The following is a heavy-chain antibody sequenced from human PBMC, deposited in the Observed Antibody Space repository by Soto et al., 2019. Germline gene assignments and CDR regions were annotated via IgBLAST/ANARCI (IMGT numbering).Heavy chain of an antibody. CDR2: ISYDGSNK. CDR1: GFTFSSYG. Sequence: VGSLRLSCAASGFTFSSYGMHWVRQAPGKGLEWVAVISYDGSNKYYADSVKGRFTISRDNSKNTLYLQMNSLRAEDTAVYYCAKDYLDYGYSVGFDYWGQGTLVTVSS. D-gene: IGHD4-17*01. V-gene: IGHV3-30*18. J-gene: IGHJ4*02. CDR3: AKDYLDYGYSVGFDY.